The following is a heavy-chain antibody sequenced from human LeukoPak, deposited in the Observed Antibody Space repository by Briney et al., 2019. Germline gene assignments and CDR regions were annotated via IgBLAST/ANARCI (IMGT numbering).Heavy chain of an antibody. Sequence: PGGSLRLSCAASGFSFSTYWMSWVRQAPGKGLEWVADIKVDGSEKYYVDFVKGRFTISRDNARNSLYLQMNSLRAEDTAVYHCVKGGRYHYGSWGQGTLVTVSS. CDR1: GFSFSTYW. CDR3: VKGGRYHYGS. CDR2: IKVDGSEK. D-gene: IGHD3-9*01. J-gene: IGHJ5*02. V-gene: IGHV3-7*01.